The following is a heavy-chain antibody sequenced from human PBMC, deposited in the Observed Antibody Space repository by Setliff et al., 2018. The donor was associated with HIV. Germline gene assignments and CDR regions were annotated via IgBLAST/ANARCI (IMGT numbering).Heavy chain of an antibody. D-gene: IGHD2-2*03. V-gene: IGHV3-23*01. CDR3: AKVDNGHCTSASCRDFDY. J-gene: IGHJ4*02. Sequence: PGGSLRLSCAASGFSFRSYWMSWVRQSPGKGLEWVSAIDPSGSRIFYSDSVKGRFTISRDNSKNTLYLQMNSLTAEDTAVYYCAKVDNGHCTSASCRDFDYWGQGTLVTISS. CDR2: IDPSGSRI. CDR1: GFSFRSYW.